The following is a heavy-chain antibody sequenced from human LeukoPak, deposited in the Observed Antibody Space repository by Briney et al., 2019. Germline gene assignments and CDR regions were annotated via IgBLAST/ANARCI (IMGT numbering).Heavy chain of an antibody. CDR3: ARAGRADGDYHYFDY. J-gene: IGHJ4*02. CDR1: GVTLSNYA. D-gene: IGHD4-17*01. V-gene: IGHV3-23*01. Sequence: GGSLRLSCVASGVTLSNYAMSWARQAPGKGLEWVSGISSSGSGGNTYYADSVKGRFTISRDSSRNTLFLHMNSLRAEDTAVYYCARAGRADGDYHYFDYWGQGTLVTVSS. CDR2: ISSSGSGGNT.